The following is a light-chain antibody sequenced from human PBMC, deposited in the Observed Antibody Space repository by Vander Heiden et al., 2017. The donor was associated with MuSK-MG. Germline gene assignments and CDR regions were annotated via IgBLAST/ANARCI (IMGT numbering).Light chain of an antibody. Sequence: TQMTQSPSSVSASVGDRVTITCRASQSFSSWLAWYQQKPGKAPKLLINTASTLESGVPSRFSGSGSGTEFTLTISSLQPEDFATYYCQQANSIPLTFGGGTKVXNK. CDR2: TAS. CDR1: QSFSSW. V-gene: IGKV1-12*01. J-gene: IGKJ4*01. CDR3: QQANSIPLT.